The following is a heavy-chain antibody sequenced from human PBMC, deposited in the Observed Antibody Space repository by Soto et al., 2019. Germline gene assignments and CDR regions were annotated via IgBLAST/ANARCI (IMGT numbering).Heavy chain of an antibody. CDR2: IKQDGSEK. J-gene: IGHJ6*03. Sequence: GGSLRLSCAASGFTFSSYWMSWVRQAPGKGLEWVANIKQDGSEKYYVDSVKGRFTISRDNAKNSLYLQMNSLRAEDTAVYYCAREEIAVAGTMGYYYYYYMDVWGKGTTVTVSS. D-gene: IGHD6-19*01. V-gene: IGHV3-7*01. CDR3: AREEIAVAGTMGYYYYYYMDV. CDR1: GFTFSSYW.